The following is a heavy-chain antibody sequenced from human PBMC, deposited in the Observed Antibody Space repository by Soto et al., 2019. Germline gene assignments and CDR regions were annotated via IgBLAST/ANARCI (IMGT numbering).Heavy chain of an antibody. CDR3: SVGATLTTPFDS. J-gene: IGHJ4*02. CDR1: GYTFTSYG. CDR2: ISAYNGNT. Sequence: ASVKVSCKASGYTFTSYGISWVRQAPGQGLEWMGWISAYNGNTKYSQKFQGRVTITRDTSASTAYMELSSLRSEDTAVYYCSVGATLTTPFDSWGQGTLVTVSS. D-gene: IGHD1-26*01. V-gene: IGHV1-18*01.